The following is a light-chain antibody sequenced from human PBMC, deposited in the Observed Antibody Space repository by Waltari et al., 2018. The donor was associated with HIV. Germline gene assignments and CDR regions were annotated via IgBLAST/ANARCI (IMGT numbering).Light chain of an antibody. CDR2: EDS. CDR1: ALPHKY. Sequence: SYELTQPPSVSVSHGPTARITCPGDALPHKYAFWYPPKSSQAPVRVIYEDSKRPFGIPERFSGSSSGTMATLTISGDQVEDEADYYCYSTDSSGNPSFGGGTKLTVL. CDR3: YSTDSSGNPS. V-gene: IGLV3-10*01. J-gene: IGLJ2*01.